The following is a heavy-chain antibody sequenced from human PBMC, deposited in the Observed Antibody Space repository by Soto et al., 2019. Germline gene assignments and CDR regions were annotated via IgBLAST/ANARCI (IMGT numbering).Heavy chain of an antibody. CDR2: IWYDGSNK. CDR3: ASGVLWGYAAWNM. J-gene: IGHJ3*01. Sequence: QVQLVESGGGVVQPGKSLRLSCAASGFTFSSHAMSWVRQAPGKGLEWVALIWYDGSNKYYGDSVRGPFTISRDNSKNMLYVKMNSLTVKDTAAYYCASGVLWGYAAWNMWGQGTMVTVSS. V-gene: IGHV3-33*01. CDR1: GFTFSSHA. D-gene: IGHD2-2*01.